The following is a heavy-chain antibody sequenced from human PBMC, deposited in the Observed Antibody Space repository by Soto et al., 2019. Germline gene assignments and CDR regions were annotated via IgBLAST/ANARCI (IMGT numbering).Heavy chain of an antibody. D-gene: IGHD4-4*01. V-gene: IGHV5-51*01. J-gene: IGHJ6*02. Sequence: PGESLKISCKGSGYSFTSYWIGWVRQMPGKGLEWMGIIYPGDSDTRYSPSFQGQVTISADKSISTAYLQWSSLKASDTAMYYCARHQATVTTFSGMDVWGQGTTVTVSS. CDR1: GYSFTSYW. CDR3: ARHQATVTTFSGMDV. CDR2: IYPGDSDT.